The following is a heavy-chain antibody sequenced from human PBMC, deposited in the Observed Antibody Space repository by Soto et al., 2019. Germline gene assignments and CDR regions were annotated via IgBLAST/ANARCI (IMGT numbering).Heavy chain of an antibody. CDR3: SRTSSGYYFDY. CDR2: IFSNDEK. Sequence: SGPTLVNPTETLTLTCTVSGFSLSNARMGVSWIRQPPGKALEWLAHIFSNDEKSYSTSLKSRLTISKDTSKSQVVLTMTNMDPVDTATYDCSRTSSGYYFDYWGKGSLVTVSS. J-gene: IGHJ4*02. D-gene: IGHD3-22*01. V-gene: IGHV2-26*01. CDR1: GFSLSNARMG.